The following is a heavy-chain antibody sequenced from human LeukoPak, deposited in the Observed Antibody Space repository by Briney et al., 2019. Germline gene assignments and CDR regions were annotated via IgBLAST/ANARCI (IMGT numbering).Heavy chain of an antibody. CDR2: TYYRSKWYN. V-gene: IGHV6-1*01. D-gene: IGHD3-10*02. CDR1: GDSVSSNTAA. J-gene: IGHJ5*02. Sequence: SQTLSLTCVISGDSVSSNTAAWNWIRQSPSRGLEWLGRTYYRSKWYNDYAVSVKSRITINPDTSKNQFSLQLNSVTPEDTSVFYCARFFFTRFGGFFTTGFAPWGKGTRVTVSS. CDR3: ARFFFTRFGGFFTTGFAP.